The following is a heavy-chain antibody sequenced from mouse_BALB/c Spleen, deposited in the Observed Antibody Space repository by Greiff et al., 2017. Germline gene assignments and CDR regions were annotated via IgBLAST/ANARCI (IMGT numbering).Heavy chain of an antibody. CDR2: IYPGDGDT. CDR3: ARGGYYDY. V-gene: IGHV1-87*01. CDR1: GYTFTSYW. Sequence: VKLQESGAELARPGASVKLSCKASGYTFTSYWMQWVKQRPGQGLEWIGAIYPGDGDTRYTQKFKGKATLTADKSSSTAYMQLSSLASEDSAVYYCARGGYYDYWGQGTTLTVSS. J-gene: IGHJ2*01. D-gene: IGHD2-3*01.